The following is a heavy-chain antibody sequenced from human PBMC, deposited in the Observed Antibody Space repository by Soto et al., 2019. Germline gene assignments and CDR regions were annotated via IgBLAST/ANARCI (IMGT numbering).Heavy chain of an antibody. CDR3: SRHEEGRRMVFYGMDV. D-gene: IGHD2-8*01. Sequence: GGSLRLSCSASGFTFSRSDLHWVRQAPGKGLEWVGRVRSKIHNYATSFADSVRGRFTISRNDSDNMVSLEMSGLKSEDTALYYCSRHEEGRRMVFYGMDVWGQGTTVTVSS. CDR2: VRSKIHNYAT. J-gene: IGHJ6*02. V-gene: IGHV3-73*01. CDR1: GFTFSRSD.